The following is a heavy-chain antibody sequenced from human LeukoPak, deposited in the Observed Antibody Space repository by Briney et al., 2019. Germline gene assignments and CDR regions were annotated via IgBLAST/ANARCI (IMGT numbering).Heavy chain of an antibody. D-gene: IGHD1-7*01. Sequence: ASVKVSCKASGYTFTSYYMHWVRQAPGQGLEWMGWINPNSGGTNYAQKFQGRVTMTRDTSISTAYMELSRLRSDDTAVYYCARDPAGNWNYVAVYYYGMDVWGQGTTVTVSS. V-gene: IGHV1-2*02. CDR3: ARDPAGNWNYVAVYYYGMDV. CDR1: GYTFTSYY. J-gene: IGHJ6*02. CDR2: INPNSGGT.